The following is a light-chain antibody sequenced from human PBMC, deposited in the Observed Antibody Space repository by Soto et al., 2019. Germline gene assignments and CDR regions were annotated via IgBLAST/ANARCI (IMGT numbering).Light chain of an antibody. V-gene: IGKV1-39*01. CDR3: QQTFKNPLT. J-gene: IGKJ4*01. CDR1: QSISGY. CDR2: GAF. Sequence: DLQSTQSPSALSASVLAGGIISCRASQSISGYLTWFQQKPGKAPKILIHGAFRLRSGVPSRFSGSGSGTDFTLTISSLQPEDFATYYCQQTFKNPLTFGRGTKVDIK.